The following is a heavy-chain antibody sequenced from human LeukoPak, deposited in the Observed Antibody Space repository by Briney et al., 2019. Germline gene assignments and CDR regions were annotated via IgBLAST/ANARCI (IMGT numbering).Heavy chain of an antibody. CDR1: GFTFSSYN. Sequence: GSLRLSCAASGFTFSSYNMNWVRQAPGKGLEWVSYISSSSGTIYYADSVKGRFTISRDNAKNSLYLQMNSLRAEDTAVYYCARDALLDAFDIWGQGTMVTVSS. CDR3: ARDALLDAFDI. J-gene: IGHJ3*02. V-gene: IGHV3-48*01. CDR2: ISSSSGTI.